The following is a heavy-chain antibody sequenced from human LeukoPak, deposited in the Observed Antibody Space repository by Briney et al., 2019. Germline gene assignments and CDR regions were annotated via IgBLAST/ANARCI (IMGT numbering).Heavy chain of an antibody. CDR3: AGGSGIVVVVAATTLRY. D-gene: IGHD2-15*01. CDR2: ISGSGGST. CDR1: GFTFINYA. V-gene: IGHV3-23*01. J-gene: IGHJ4*02. Sequence: GGSLRLSCAASGFTFINYAMSWVRQAPGKGLEGVSAISGSGGSTYYADSVKGRFTISRDNSKNTLYLQMNSLRAEDTAVYYCAGGSGIVVVVAATTLRYWGQGTLVTVSS.